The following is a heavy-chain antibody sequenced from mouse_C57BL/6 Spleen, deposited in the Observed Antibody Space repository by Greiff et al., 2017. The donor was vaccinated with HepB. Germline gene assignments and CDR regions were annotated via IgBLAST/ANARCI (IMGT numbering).Heavy chain of an antibody. Sequence: VKLVESGEGLVKPGGSLKLSCAASGFTFSSYAMSWVRQTPEKRLEWVAYISSGGDYIYYADTVKGRFTISRDNARNTLYLQMSSLKSADTAMYYCTSKGFPYESWFAYWGQGTLVTVSA. CDR2: ISSGGDYI. CDR3: TSKGFPYESWFAY. CDR1: GFTFSSYA. D-gene: IGHD2-3*01. V-gene: IGHV5-9-1*02. J-gene: IGHJ3*01.